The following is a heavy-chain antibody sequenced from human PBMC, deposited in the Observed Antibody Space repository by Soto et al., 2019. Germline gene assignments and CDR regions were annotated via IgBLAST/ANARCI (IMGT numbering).Heavy chain of an antibody. CDR2: ISSSGSFM. J-gene: IGHJ4*02. V-gene: IGHV3-21*01. CDR1: GFSFSSDS. CDR3: ARDPPTGTTLDWADS. Sequence: PGGSLRLSCAVSGFSFSSDSMGWVRQAPGKGLEWVSSISSSGSFMNYADSVKGRFTISRDNAKNSLYLQMSGLKDEDTAVYYCARDPPTGTTLDWADSWGQGTLVTVSS. D-gene: IGHD1-7*01.